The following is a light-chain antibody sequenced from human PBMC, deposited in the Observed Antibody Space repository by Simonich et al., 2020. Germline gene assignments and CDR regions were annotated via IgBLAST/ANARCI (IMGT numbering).Light chain of an antibody. V-gene: IGLV2-14*01. CDR2: DGS. Sequence: QSALTQPASVSGSPGQSITISCTGTSSDVGGYNYVSWYQQHPGKAPKLMIYDGSKRPSGVSNRFSGSKSGNTASLTISGLQADDEADYYCSSYTSSSTWVFGGGTKLTVL. CDR3: SSYTSSSTWV. J-gene: IGLJ3*02. CDR1: SSDVGGYNY.